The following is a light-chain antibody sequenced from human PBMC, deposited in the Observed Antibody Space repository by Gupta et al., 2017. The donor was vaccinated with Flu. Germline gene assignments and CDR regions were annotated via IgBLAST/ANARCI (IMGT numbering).Light chain of an antibody. J-gene: IGKJ5*01. Sequence: DIVMTQSPDSLAVSLGEGATINCKSSQSVLYSSNNKNYLAWYQQKPGQPPKMLIYWASTRESGVPDRFSGSGSGTYFTLTISSLQAEDVAVYYCQQYYSTPITFGQGTRLEIK. CDR2: WAS. CDR3: QQYYSTPIT. V-gene: IGKV4-1*01. CDR1: QSVLYSSNNKNY.